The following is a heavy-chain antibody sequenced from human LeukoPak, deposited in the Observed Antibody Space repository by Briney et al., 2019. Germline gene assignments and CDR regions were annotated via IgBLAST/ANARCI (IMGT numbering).Heavy chain of an antibody. J-gene: IGHJ4*02. D-gene: IGHD5-18*01. Sequence: GXSXRLSCAAYGFTFSSYAMSWVRQAPGKGLEWVSAISGSGAITSYAASVNVRFTISRDNSKNTLYLQMNSLRAEDTAVYYCANSGYSYGFSFDYWGQGTLVTVSS. CDR2: ISGSGAIT. CDR3: ANSGYSYGFSFDY. V-gene: IGHV3-23*01. CDR1: GFTFSSYA.